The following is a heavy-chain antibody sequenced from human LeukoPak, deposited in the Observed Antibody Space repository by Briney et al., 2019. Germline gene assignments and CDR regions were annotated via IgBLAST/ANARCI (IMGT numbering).Heavy chain of an antibody. V-gene: IGHV3-21*01. CDR1: GFTFRSDS. CDR2: ISSSSSYI. CDR3: ARDIRLAAQY. D-gene: IGHD6-6*01. J-gene: IGHJ4*02. Sequence: GGSLRLSCAASGFTFRSDSMNWVRQAPGKGLEWVSSISSSSSYIYYADSVKGRFTISRDNAKNSLYLQMNSLRAEDTAVYYCARDIRLAAQYWGQGTLVTVSS.